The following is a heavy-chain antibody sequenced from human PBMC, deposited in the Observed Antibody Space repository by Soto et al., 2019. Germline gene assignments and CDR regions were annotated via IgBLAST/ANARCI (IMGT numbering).Heavy chain of an antibody. CDR3: ARDLWGYCGTDCYPLDV. CDR2: IYYSGST. CDR1: GGSVSTYY. V-gene: IGHV4-59*02. D-gene: IGHD2-21*02. J-gene: IGHJ6*02. Sequence: PSETLSLTCTVSGGSVSTYYWSWIRQPPGKGLEWIAYIYYSGSTSYNPSLKSRVTISLDTSKNQFSLKLNSVTAADTAVYYCARDLWGYCGTDCYPLDVWGQGTTVTVSS.